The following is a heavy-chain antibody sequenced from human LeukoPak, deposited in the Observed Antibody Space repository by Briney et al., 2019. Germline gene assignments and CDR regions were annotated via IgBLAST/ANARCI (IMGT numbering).Heavy chain of an antibody. J-gene: IGHJ4*02. V-gene: IGHV1-18*01. CDR1: GYTFTSYG. CDR2: ISAYNGNT. D-gene: IGHD1-26*01. CDR3: ARGFRTAPGGSSWIDY. Sequence: GASVKVSCKASGYTFTSYGISWVRQAPGQGLEWMGWISAYNGNTNYAQKLQGRVTMTTDTSTSTAYMELRSLRSDDTAVYYCARGFRTAPGGSSWIDYWGLGTLVTVSS.